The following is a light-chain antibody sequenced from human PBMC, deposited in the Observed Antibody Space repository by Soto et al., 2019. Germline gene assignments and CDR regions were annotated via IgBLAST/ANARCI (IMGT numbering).Light chain of an antibody. CDR3: QQYYSIPLT. CDR1: QSILYNSNNKDS. J-gene: IGKJ4*01. Sequence: DIVMTQSPDSLAVSLGERATINCKSSQSILYNSNNKDSLDWYQQKPGQPPKLLIYWASTRESGVPDRFSGSGSGTDFTLTISSLQAEDVAVYYCQQYYSIPLTFGGGTKVEIK. CDR2: WAS. V-gene: IGKV4-1*01.